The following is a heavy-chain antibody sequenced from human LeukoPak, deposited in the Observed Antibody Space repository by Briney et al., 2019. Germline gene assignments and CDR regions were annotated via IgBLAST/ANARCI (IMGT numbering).Heavy chain of an antibody. Sequence: AGGSLRLSCAASGFTFSDSVVHWVRQASGKGLEWVGRIRSKDNNYATAYAASVKGRFTISRDDSKNTAYLQMNSLKTEDTAVYYCSRHTDPYYYYGKDVWGQGTTVTVSS. CDR3: SRHTDPYYYYGKDV. V-gene: IGHV3-73*01. D-gene: IGHD2-8*02. CDR2: IRSKDNNYAT. CDR1: GFTFSDSV. J-gene: IGHJ6*02.